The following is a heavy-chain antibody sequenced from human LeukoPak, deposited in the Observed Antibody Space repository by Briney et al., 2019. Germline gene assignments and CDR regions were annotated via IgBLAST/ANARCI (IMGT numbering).Heavy chain of an antibody. J-gene: IGHJ6*03. CDR3: ARDQALNYYDSSGYSHYYYYMDV. Sequence: GGSLRLSCAASGFTFSSYAMHWVRQAPGKGLEWVSSISSSSSYIYYADSVKGRFTISRDNAKNSLYLQMNSLRAEDTAVYYCARDQALNYYDSSGYSHYYYYMDVWGKGTTVTISS. CDR2: ISSSSSYI. D-gene: IGHD3-22*01. CDR1: GFTFSSYA. V-gene: IGHV3-21*01.